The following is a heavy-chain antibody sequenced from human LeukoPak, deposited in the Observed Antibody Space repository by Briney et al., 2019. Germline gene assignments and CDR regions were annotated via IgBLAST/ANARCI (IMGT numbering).Heavy chain of an antibody. V-gene: IGHV3-53*01. CDR3: ARDEHCSGGSCRWFDP. CDR2: FYSPGST. Sequence: GGSLRLSCAASGFTVTTKSMAWVRQAPGRGLEWVSVFYSPGSTYYADSVHGRFTISRDNSLNTLFLQMNSLRVEDTAVYYCARDEHCSGGSCRWFDPWGQGTLVTVSS. CDR1: GFTVTTKS. J-gene: IGHJ5*02. D-gene: IGHD2-15*01.